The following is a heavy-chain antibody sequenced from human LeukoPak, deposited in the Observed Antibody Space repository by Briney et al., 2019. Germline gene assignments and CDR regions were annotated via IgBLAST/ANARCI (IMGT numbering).Heavy chain of an antibody. CDR1: GGTFNNYA. CDR3: ARIMEYCSSTSCYYGMDV. CDR2: IIPLFRTA. D-gene: IGHD2-2*01. Sequence: SVKVSCKTSGGTFNNYAINWVRQAPGQGLEWMGGIIPLFRTANYAQNFQGRVTITAGESTRTAYMELSSLRSEDTAVYYCARIMEYCSSTSCYYGMDVWGQGTTVTVSS. J-gene: IGHJ6*02. V-gene: IGHV1-69*13.